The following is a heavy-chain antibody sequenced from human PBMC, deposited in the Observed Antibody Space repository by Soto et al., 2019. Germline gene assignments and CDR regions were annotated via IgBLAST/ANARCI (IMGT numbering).Heavy chain of an antibody. D-gene: IGHD5-18*01. V-gene: IGHV5-10-1*01. Sequence: GESLKISCKGSGYSFTSYWISWVRQMPGKGLEWMGRIDPSDSYTNYSPSFQGHVTISADKSISTAYLQWSSLKASDTAMYYCARRNRSETAMVDYYYYGMDVWGQGTTVTVSS. CDR2: IDPSDSYT. CDR1: GYSFTSYW. J-gene: IGHJ6*02. CDR3: ARRNRSETAMVDYYYYGMDV.